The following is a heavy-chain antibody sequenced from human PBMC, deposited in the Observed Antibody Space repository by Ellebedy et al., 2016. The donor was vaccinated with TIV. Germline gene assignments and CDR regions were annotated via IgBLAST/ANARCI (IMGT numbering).Heavy chain of an antibody. CDR1: GGSISSASFY. D-gene: IGHD3-16*01. CDR2: ISSSGST. J-gene: IGHJ4*02. CDR3: ATRGSRTAIDEFDS. V-gene: IGHV4-39*07. Sequence: SETLSLTCSLSGGSISSASFYWGWIRQPPGKGLEWIGSISSSGSTYYNPFLKGRVTISLETSKNQFSLNVRAVTAADTAVHYCATRGSRTAIDEFDSWGPGTLVTVSS.